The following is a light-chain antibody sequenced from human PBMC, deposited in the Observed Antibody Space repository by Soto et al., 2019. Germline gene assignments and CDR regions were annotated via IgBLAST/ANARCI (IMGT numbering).Light chain of an antibody. CDR3: QQYNNWPPDRT. V-gene: IGKV3-15*01. J-gene: IGKJ1*01. CDR2: GAS. Sequence: EIVMTQSPATLSVSPGERATLSCRASQSVGSNLAWYQQKPGQAPRLLIYGASTRATGIPARFSGSGSGTEFTLTISSLQSEDVAIYFCQQYNNWPPDRTFGQGTKVEI. CDR1: QSVGSN.